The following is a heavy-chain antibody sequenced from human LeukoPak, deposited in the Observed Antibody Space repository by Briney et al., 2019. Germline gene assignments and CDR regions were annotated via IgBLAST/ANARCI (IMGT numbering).Heavy chain of an antibody. V-gene: IGHV4-39*07. Sequence: PSETLSLTCTVSGGSISSSSYYWGWIRQPPGKGLEWIGSIYYSGSTYYNPSLKSRVTISVDTSKNQFSLKLSSVTAADTAVYYCGGVGVTDTGGVFDLWAKGTMFTVSS. D-gene: IGHD2-8*02. CDR1: GGSISSSSYY. J-gene: IGHJ3*01. CDR2: IYYSGST. CDR3: GGVGVTDTGGVFDL.